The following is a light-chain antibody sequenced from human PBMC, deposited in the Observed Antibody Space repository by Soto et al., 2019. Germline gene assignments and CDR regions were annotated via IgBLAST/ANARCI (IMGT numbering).Light chain of an antibody. CDR3: QQYDSSPRT. J-gene: IGKJ1*01. V-gene: IGKV3-20*01. CDR2: GVS. CDR1: QSVSSSS. Sequence: EIVLTQSPGTLSLSPGERATLSRRASQSVSSSSLAWYQQKPGQAPRLLISGVSSRAADIPDRFSGSGSGTDFTLTINRLEPEDFAVYYCQQYDSSPRTFGQGTKVEIK.